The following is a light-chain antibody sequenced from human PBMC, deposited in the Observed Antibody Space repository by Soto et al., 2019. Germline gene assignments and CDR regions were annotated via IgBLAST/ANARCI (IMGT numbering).Light chain of an antibody. CDR2: EVS. Sequence: QSALTQPASVSGSPGQSITVSCTGTSSDIGGHKYVSWYHQHPGKVPKLIIYEVSNRTSGVSNRFSGSKSGNTASLTVSGLQAEDEADYYCSSYTTTSTVVFGGGTKLTVL. V-gene: IGLV2-14*01. CDR1: SSDIGGHKY. J-gene: IGLJ2*01. CDR3: SSYTTTSTVV.